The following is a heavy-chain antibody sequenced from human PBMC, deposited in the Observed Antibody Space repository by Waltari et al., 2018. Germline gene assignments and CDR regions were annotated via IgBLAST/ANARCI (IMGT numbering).Heavy chain of an antibody. D-gene: IGHD2-2*02. CDR3: ARVRSRPAAIRHAFDI. J-gene: IGHJ3*02. Sequence: QVQLVQSGAEVKKPGASVKVSCKASGYTFTSYDINWVRPATGQGLEWMGWMNPNSGKTGYAQKFQGRVTMTRTTSISTAYMELSSLRSEDTAVYYCARVRSRPAAIRHAFDIWGQGTMVTVSS. V-gene: IGHV1-8*01. CDR1: GYTFTSYD. CDR2: MNPNSGKT.